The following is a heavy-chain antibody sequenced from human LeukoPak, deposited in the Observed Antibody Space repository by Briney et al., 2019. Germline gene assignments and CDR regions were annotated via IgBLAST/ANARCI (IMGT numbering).Heavy chain of an antibody. CDR3: ARRPGGSGSHNWFDP. J-gene: IGHJ5*02. D-gene: IGHD3-10*01. CDR1: GYSFTSYW. V-gene: IGHV5-51*01. Sequence: NRGESLKISCKGSGYSFTSYWIGWVRQMPGKGLEWMEIIYPGDSDTRYSPSFQGQVTISADKSISTAYLQWSSLRASDTAMYYCARRPGGSGSHNWFDPWGQGTLVTVSS. CDR2: IYPGDSDT.